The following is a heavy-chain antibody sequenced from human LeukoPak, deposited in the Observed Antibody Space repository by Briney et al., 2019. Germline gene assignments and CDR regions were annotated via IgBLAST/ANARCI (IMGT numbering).Heavy chain of an antibody. Sequence: PSETPSLTCTVSGGSISSYYWSWIRQPPGKGLEWIGYIYYSGSTNYNPSLKSRVTISVDTSKNQFSLKLSSVTAADTAVYYCARQNGDYRDFDYWGQGTLVTVSS. J-gene: IGHJ4*02. D-gene: IGHD4-17*01. CDR3: ARQNGDYRDFDY. CDR2: IYYSGST. V-gene: IGHV4-59*08. CDR1: GGSISSYY.